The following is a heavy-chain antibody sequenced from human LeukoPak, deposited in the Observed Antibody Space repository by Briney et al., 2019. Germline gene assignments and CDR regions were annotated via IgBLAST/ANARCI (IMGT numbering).Heavy chain of an antibody. V-gene: IGHV4-59*01. CDR1: GGSISSYY. CDR2: IYYSGST. J-gene: IGHJ5*02. CDR3: AKVRTSSGWFGGWFDP. D-gene: IGHD6-19*01. Sequence: PSETLSLTCTVSGGSISSYYWSWIRQPPGKGLEWIGYIYYSGSTNYNPSLKSRVTISVDTSKNQFSLKLSSVTAADTAVYYCAKVRTSSGWFGGWFDPWGQGTLVTVSS.